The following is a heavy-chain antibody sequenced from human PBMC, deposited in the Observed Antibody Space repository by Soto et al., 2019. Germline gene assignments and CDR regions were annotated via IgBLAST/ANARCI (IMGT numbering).Heavy chain of an antibody. J-gene: IGHJ4*02. V-gene: IGHV1-69*12. CDR2: IIPIFATA. Sequence: QVQLVQSGAEVRKPGSSVKVSCKASGGTFSNNAISWVRQAPGQGLEWMGEIIPIFATANYAQKLQGRVTITADESTTTAYMELSSLRSEDTAIYYCERVIAASGHFDSWGQGTLVTVSS. CDR3: ERVIAASGHFDS. D-gene: IGHD6-13*01. CDR1: GGTFSNNA.